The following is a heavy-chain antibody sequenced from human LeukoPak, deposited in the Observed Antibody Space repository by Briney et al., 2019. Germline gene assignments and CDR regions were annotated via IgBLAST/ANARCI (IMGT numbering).Heavy chain of an antibody. V-gene: IGHV3-23*01. Sequence: GGSLRLSCAASGFTFSSYAMSWVRQAPGKGLEWVSAISGSGGSTYYADSVKGRFTISRDNSKNTLYLQMNSLRAEDTAVYYCAKDPGSSSGWYYFDYWGQGTLVTVSS. CDR3: AKDPGSSSGWYYFDY. CDR2: ISGSGGST. CDR1: GFTFSSYA. D-gene: IGHD6-19*01. J-gene: IGHJ4*02.